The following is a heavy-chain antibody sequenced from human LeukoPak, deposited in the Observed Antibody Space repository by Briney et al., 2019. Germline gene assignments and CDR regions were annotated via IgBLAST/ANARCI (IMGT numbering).Heavy chain of an antibody. CDR1: GFTFSSYA. CDR3: ARVEEEGGNSGRVAFDI. V-gene: IGHV3-30-3*01. CDR2: ISYDGSNK. Sequence: GGSLRLSCAASGFTFSSYAMHWVRQVPGKGLEWVAVISYDGSNKYYADSVKGRFTISRDNSKNTLYLQMNSLRAEDTAVYYCARVEEEGGNSGRVAFDIWGQGTMVTVSS. D-gene: IGHD4-23*01. J-gene: IGHJ3*02.